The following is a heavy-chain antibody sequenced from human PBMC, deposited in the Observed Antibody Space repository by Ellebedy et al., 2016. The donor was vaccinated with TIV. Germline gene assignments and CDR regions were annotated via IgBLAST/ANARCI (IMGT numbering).Heavy chain of an antibody. J-gene: IGHJ4*01. Sequence: MPGGSLRLSCTASGFSISSYYWRWIRQPPGKGLEWIGYILYSGSTNYNPSVKSRVTISVDTSKNHFSLKLSSVTAADTAVYYCARDGFVGAFDYWGHGTLVTVSS. D-gene: IGHD1-26*01. CDR3: ARDGFVGAFDY. CDR2: ILYSGST. V-gene: IGHV4-59*01. CDR1: GFSISSYY.